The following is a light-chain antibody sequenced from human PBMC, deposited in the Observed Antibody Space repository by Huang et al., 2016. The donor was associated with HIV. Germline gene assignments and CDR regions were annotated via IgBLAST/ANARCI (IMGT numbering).Light chain of an antibody. J-gene: IGKJ4*01. CDR1: QDIKRW. Sequence: DIQMTQSPSSVSASVGDRISFTCRASQDIKRWLAWYQQKPGKAPKLLIYAASTLQGGVPSRFSGRVSGTGFTLTINNLQPEDFATYFCQQAVSFPLTFGGGTKVEIK. CDR3: QQAVSFPLT. CDR2: AAS. V-gene: IGKV1-12*01.